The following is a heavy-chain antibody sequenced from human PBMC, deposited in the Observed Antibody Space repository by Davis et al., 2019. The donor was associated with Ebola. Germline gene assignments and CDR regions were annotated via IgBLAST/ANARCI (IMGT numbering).Heavy chain of an antibody. V-gene: IGHV4-31*03. Sequence: SETLSLTCTVSGGSISSGGYYWSWIRQHPGKGLEWIGYIYYSGSTYYNPSLKSRVTISVDTSKNQFTLKLSSVTAADTAVYYCARAHPSYSSSWTYYFDYWGQGTLVTVSS. J-gene: IGHJ4*02. CDR3: ARAHPSYSSSWTYYFDY. D-gene: IGHD6-13*01. CDR1: GGSISSGGYY. CDR2: IYYSGST.